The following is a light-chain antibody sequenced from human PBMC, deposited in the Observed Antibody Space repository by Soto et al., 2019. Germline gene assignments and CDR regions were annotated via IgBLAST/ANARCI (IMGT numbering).Light chain of an antibody. CDR1: SSDVGAYDY. V-gene: IGLV2-14*01. Sequence: QSALTQPASVSGSPGQSITISCTGTSSDVGAYDYVSWYQQHPGKAPKFILYEVSNRPSGLSNRFSGSKSGNTASLTISGPQAEDEADYYCSSFPTSNTWVFGGGTKLTVL. CDR3: SSFPTSNTWV. J-gene: IGLJ3*02. CDR2: EVS.